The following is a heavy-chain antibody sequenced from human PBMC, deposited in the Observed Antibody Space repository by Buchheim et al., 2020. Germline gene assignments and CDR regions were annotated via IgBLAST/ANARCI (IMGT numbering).Heavy chain of an antibody. D-gene: IGHD3-16*01. CDR1: GFFFSDYG. CDR2: ISGTPSST. V-gene: IGHV3-21*06. CDR3: ANWARYYGMDV. Sequence: EVLLVESGGGLVKPGESLRLSCAASGFFFSDYGMNWVRQAPGKGLEWISSISGTPSSTYYADSVKGRFTITRDNSKNSLYLQMKSLRVEDTAIYYCANWARYYGMDVWGQGTT. J-gene: IGHJ6*02.